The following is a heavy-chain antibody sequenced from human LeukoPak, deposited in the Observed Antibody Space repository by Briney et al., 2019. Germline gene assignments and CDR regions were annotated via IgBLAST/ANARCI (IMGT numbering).Heavy chain of an antibody. CDR3: AREASYFDSSGSYYYYYYGMDV. Sequence: PGGSLRLSCAASGFTFSSYSMNWVRQAPGKGLEWVANIKQDGSEKYYVASVRGRFTISRDNSLYLQMNSLRAEDTAVYYCAREASYFDSSGSYYYYYYGMDVWGQGTTVTVSS. CDR2: IKQDGSEK. CDR1: GFTFSSYS. J-gene: IGHJ6*02. V-gene: IGHV3-7*01. D-gene: IGHD3-22*01.